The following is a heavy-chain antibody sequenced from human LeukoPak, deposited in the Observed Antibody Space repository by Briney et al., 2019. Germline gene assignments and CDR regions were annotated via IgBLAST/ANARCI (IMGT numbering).Heavy chain of an antibody. J-gene: IGHJ3*02. CDR1: GFTFSSYG. V-gene: IGHV3-30*18. CDR2: ISYDGSNK. D-gene: IGHD3-22*01. Sequence: GGSLRLSCAASGFTFSSYGMHWVRQAPGKGLEWVAVISYDGSNKYYADSVKGRFTISRDNSKNTLYLQMNSLRAEDTAVYYCANLLLYYYDSSGAPGDAFDIWGQGTMVTVSS. CDR3: ANLLLYYYDSSGAPGDAFDI.